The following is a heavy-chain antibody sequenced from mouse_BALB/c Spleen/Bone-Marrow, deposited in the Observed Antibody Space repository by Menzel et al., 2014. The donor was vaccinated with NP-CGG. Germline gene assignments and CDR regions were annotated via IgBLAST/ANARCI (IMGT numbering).Heavy chain of an antibody. CDR1: GYTFTNYW. CDR2: INPSTGYT. D-gene: IGHD1-1*01. J-gene: IGHJ2*01. CDR3: ARIYYYGRDY. Sequence: QVQLQQSGAELAKPGASVKMCCKASGYTFTNYWMHWVKRRPGQGLEWIGYINPSTGYTEYNQKFKDKATLTADKSSSTAYMQLSSLTSEDSAVYYCARIYYYGRDYWGQGTTLTVSS. V-gene: IGHV1-7*01.